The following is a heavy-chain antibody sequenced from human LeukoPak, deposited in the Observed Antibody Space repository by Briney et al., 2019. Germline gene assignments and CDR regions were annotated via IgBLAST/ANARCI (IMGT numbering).Heavy chain of an antibody. J-gene: IGHJ4*02. D-gene: IGHD6-19*01. CDR3: ARSTDGTTSSGWYVDY. Sequence: SETLSLTCAVSGGSISSASNYWGWIRQPPGKGLEWIGTIYYSGSTYYNPSLKSRVTISIDTSKNQFSLRLSSVTAADTALCYCARSTDGTTSSGWYVDYWGQGTLVTVSS. V-gene: IGHV4-39*01. CDR1: GGSISSASNY. CDR2: IYYSGST.